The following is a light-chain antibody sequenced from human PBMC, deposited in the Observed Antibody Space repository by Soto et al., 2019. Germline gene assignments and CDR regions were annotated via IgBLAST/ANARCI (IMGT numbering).Light chain of an antibody. V-gene: IGKV2D-29*02. CDR2: EVS. J-gene: IGKJ5*01. Sequence: DVVMTQTPLSLSVAPGEPASISCESSHSRLHITGETFLFWYLQKPGQSPQXXIYEVSTRVSGVPDRFSVSGSGTDFTLEISRVENDDVGIYYCMQSTQLTPTFGQGTRLEIK. CDR3: MQSTQLTPT. CDR1: HSRLHITGETF.